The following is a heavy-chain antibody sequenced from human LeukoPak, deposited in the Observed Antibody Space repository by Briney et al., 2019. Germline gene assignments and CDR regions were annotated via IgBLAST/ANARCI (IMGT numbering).Heavy chain of an antibody. J-gene: IGHJ5*02. CDR1: GVTISSGDYY. CDR2: MYYSGSA. Sequence: SETLSLTCTVSGVTISSGDYYWSWIRQPPGKGLEWVGYMYYSGSAYYNPSLKSRATISVDTSKNQFSLKLSSVTAADTAVYFCARPYYYDSRIDPWGQGTLVTVSS. D-gene: IGHD3-22*01. CDR3: ARPYYYDSRIDP. V-gene: IGHV4-30-4*01.